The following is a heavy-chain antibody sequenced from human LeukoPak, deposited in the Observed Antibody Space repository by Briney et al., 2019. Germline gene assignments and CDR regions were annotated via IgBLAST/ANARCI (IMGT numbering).Heavy chain of an antibody. CDR1: GGSISSYY. Sequence: SETLSLTCTVSGGSISSYYWSWIRQPPGKGLEWIGYIYYSGSTNYNPSLKSRVTISVDTSKNQFSLKLSSVTAADTAVYYCARGFYGSGSYSPPYYYMDVWGKGTTVTVSS. V-gene: IGHV4-59*01. D-gene: IGHD3-10*01. CDR3: ARGFYGSGSYSPPYYYMDV. CDR2: IYYSGST. J-gene: IGHJ6*03.